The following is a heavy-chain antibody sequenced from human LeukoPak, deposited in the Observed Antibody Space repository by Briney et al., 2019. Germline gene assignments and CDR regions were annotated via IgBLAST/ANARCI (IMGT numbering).Heavy chain of an antibody. V-gene: IGHV3-30*18. CDR3: AKPSGSYDYFDY. J-gene: IGHJ4*02. CDR2: ISNDGSNK. D-gene: IGHD1-26*01. CDR1: GFTFSSYS. Sequence: GGSLRLSCAVSGFTFSSYSMNWVRQAPGKGLEWVAFISNDGSNKNYADPVKGRFTISRDNSKNTLSLQMNSLRCEDAAVYYCAKPSGSYDYFDYWGQGTLVTVSS.